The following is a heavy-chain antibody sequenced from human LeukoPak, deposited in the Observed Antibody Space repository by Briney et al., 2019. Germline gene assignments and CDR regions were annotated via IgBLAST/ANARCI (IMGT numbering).Heavy chain of an antibody. Sequence: SETLSLTCTVSGGSISSYYWSWIRQPPGKGLEWIGYIYYSGSTNYNPSLKSRVTISVDTSKNQFSLKLRSVTAADTAVYYCARRYYYDSSGYQTYAFDIWGQGTMVTVSS. V-gene: IGHV4-59*08. D-gene: IGHD3-22*01. CDR1: GGSISSYY. J-gene: IGHJ3*02. CDR2: IYYSGST. CDR3: ARRYYYDSSGYQTYAFDI.